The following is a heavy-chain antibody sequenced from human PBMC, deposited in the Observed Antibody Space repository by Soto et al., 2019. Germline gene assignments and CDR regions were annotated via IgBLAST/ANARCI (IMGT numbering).Heavy chain of an antibody. D-gene: IGHD2-2*03. CDR3: ARAERGYCSSTSCYADY. V-gene: IGHV1-69*13. CDR1: GGTFSSYA. Sequence: ASVKVSCKASGGTFSSYAISWVRQAPGQGLEWMGGIIPIFGTANYAQKFQGRVTITADESTSTAYMELSSLRSEDTAVYYCARAERGYCSSTSCYADYWGQGTLVTVSS. J-gene: IGHJ4*02. CDR2: IIPIFGTA.